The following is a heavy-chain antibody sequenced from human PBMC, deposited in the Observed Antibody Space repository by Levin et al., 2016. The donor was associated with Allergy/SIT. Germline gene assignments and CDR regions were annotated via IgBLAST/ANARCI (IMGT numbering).Heavy chain of an antibody. D-gene: IGHD2-21*02. CDR2: IYPGDSDT. J-gene: IGHJ2*01. CDR3: ARRGTLVTNGPYFDL. Sequence: KVSCKGSGYSFTSYWIGWVRQMPGKGLEWMGIIYPGDSDTRYSPSFQGQVTISADKSISTAYLQWSSLKASDTAMYYCARRGTLVTNGPYFDLWGRGTLVTVSS. V-gene: IGHV5-51*01. CDR1: GYSFTSYW.